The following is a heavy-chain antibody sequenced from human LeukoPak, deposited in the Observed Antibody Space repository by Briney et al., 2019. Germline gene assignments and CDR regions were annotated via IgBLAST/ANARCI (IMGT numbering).Heavy chain of an antibody. CDR3: ARDERQIASGNEYYFYY. J-gene: IGHJ4*02. Sequence: ASVKVSCKAFVYTFRYDGIRWVRQAPGQGLEWMGWISAYNGNSHSAPRFTGRITMTTDTSTSTAYMQLNSLRSDDTAVYYCARDERQIASGNEYYFYYWGQGTLVTVTS. D-gene: IGHD6-13*01. CDR2: ISAYNGNS. V-gene: IGHV1-18*01. CDR1: VYTFRYDG.